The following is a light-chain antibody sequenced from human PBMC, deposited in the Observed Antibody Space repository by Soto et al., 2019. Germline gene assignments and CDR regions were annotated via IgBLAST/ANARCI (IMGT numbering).Light chain of an antibody. V-gene: IGLV2-14*01. J-gene: IGLJ1*01. CDR3: TSCITANTRCV. Sequence: QSALTQPASVSGSPGQSITISCTGTSSDIGRYNYVSWFQQHPGKVPKLVIFEVNYRPSGVSDRFSGSKSGNTASLTITGLQAEDEADYYCTSCITANTRCVFGSGTKVTVL. CDR2: EVN. CDR1: SSDIGRYNY.